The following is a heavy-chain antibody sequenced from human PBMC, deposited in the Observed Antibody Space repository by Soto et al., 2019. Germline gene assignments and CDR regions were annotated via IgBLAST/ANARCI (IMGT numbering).Heavy chain of an antibody. CDR1: GYTFTSCG. D-gene: IGHD3-22*01. CDR2: ISAYNGNT. Sequence: GASVKVSCKASGYTFTSCGISWVRQAPGQGLEWMGWISAYNGNTNYAQKLQGRVTMTTDTSTSTAYMELRSLRSEDTAVYYCARGVDISGLKDAFDFWGQGTMVTVS. J-gene: IGHJ3*01. V-gene: IGHV1-18*01. CDR3: ARGVDISGLKDAFDF.